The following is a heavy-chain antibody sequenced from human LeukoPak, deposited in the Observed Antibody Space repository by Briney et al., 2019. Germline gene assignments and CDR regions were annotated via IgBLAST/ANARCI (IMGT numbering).Heavy chain of an antibody. Sequence: GASVKVSCKASGYTFTGYYMHWVRQAPGQGLEWMGWISPKSGATNYAQKFQGRVTMTRDTSISTAYMELSTLASDDTAVYYCARTHYSGSGSYNDKFMGLDPWGQGTLVTVSS. J-gene: IGHJ5*02. CDR1: GYTFTGYY. CDR2: ISPKSGAT. D-gene: IGHD3-10*01. V-gene: IGHV1-2*02. CDR3: ARTHYSGSGSYNDKFMGLDP.